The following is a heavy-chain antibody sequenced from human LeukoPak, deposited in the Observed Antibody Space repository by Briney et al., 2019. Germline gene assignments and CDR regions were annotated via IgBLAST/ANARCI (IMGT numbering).Heavy chain of an antibody. Sequence: SETLSLTCTVSGYSISTGYYWDWIRQPPGKGLEWIGTFYHGGSTYYNPSLKSRVTISVDTSKNQFSLKLSSVTAADTAVYYCARPSSGYSYGYRFWGQGTLVTVSS. CDR1: GYSISTGYY. D-gene: IGHD5-18*01. CDR2: FYHGGST. V-gene: IGHV4-38-2*02. J-gene: IGHJ4*02. CDR3: ARPSSGYSYGYRF.